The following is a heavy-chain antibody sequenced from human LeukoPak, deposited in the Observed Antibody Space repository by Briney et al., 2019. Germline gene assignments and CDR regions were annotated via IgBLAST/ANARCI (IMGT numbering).Heavy chain of an antibody. CDR1: GFTFSSYA. Sequence: GGSLRLSCAASGFTFSSYAMSWVRQAPGKGLEWVSAISGSGGSTYYADSVKGRFTISRDNSRNTLYLQMNSLRAEDTAVYYCAKGGVRSWEPLDYWGQGSLVTVSS. V-gene: IGHV3-23*01. D-gene: IGHD1-26*01. CDR2: ISGSGGST. CDR3: AKGGVRSWEPLDY. J-gene: IGHJ4*02.